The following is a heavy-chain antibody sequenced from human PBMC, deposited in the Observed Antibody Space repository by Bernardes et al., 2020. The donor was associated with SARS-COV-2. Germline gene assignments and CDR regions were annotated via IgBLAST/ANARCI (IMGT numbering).Heavy chain of an antibody. CDR3: TRDHHYYDNSDHLYYYGMDV. CDR2: INSDGSST. J-gene: IGHJ6*02. CDR1: GFTLSFYW. Sequence: GGSLRLSCAASGFTLSFYWMHWVRQAPGKGLVWVSRINSDGSSTTYADSVEGRFTISRDNAKNTLYLEMSSLRAEDTAVYYCTRDHHYYDNSDHLYYYGMDVWGQGTPVTVSS. V-gene: IGHV3-74*01. D-gene: IGHD3-22*01.